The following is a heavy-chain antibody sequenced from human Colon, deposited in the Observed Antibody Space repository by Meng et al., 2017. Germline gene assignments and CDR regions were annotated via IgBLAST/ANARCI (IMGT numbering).Heavy chain of an antibody. D-gene: IGHD6-19*01. J-gene: IGHJ4*02. V-gene: IGHV3-30*01. CDR3: AREIAVAGIDRQVFNY. Sequence: GESLKISCAASGFTFSSYAMHWVRQAPGKGLEWVAVIPYDGSNKYYADSVKGRFTISRDNSKNTLYLQMNSLRAEDTAVYYCAREIAVAGIDRQVFNYWGQGTLVTVSS. CDR2: IPYDGSNK. CDR1: GFTFSSYA.